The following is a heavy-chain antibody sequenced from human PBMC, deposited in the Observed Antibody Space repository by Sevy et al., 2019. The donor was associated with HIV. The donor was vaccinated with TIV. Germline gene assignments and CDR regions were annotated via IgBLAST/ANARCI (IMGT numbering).Heavy chain of an antibody. J-gene: IGHJ6*02. D-gene: IGHD3-16*01. V-gene: IGHV3-49*03. CDR2: IRSKTYGGTT. Sequence: GGSLRLSCTASGFNFGDYAMSWCRQAPGKGLEWIGFIRSKTYGGTTEYAASVKGRFTIPRDDSNSIASLQMNSLKTEDTAVYYCARVRGTISPYYYFGMDVWGQGTTVTVSS. CDR1: GFNFGDYA. CDR3: ARVRGTISPYYYFGMDV.